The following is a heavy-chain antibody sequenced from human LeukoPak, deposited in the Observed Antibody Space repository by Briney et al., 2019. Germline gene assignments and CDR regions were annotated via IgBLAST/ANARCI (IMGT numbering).Heavy chain of an antibody. CDR2: ISYDGSNK. D-gene: IGHD3-22*01. J-gene: IGHJ4*02. CDR3: ARDRYYDGSGYYTN. CDR1: GFTFSSYA. Sequence: GGSLRLSCAASGFTFSSYAMHWVRQAPGKGLEWVAVISYDGSNKYYADSVKGRFTISRDNSKNTLYLQMNSLRAEDTAVYYCARDRYYDGSGYYTNWGQGTLVTVSS. V-gene: IGHV3-30-3*01.